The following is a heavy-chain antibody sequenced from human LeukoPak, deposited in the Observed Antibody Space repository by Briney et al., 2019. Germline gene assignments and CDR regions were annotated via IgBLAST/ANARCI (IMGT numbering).Heavy chain of an antibody. V-gene: IGHV3-21*01. CDR1: GFIFSSYS. CDR2: ISYGSTYI. J-gene: IGHJ4*02. Sequence: AGGSLRLSCAASGFIFSSYSVNWVRQAPGKGPEWVSSISYGSTYIDYADSVKGRFTISRDNAKNSLYLQMSSLRAEDTAVYYCARDMFSGSYSGVNYWGQGILVTVSS. CDR3: ARDMFSGSYSGVNY. D-gene: IGHD1-26*01.